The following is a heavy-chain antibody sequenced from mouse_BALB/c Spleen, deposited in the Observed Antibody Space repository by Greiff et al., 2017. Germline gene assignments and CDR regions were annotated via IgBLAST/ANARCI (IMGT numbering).Heavy chain of an antibody. J-gene: IGHJ1*01. CDR1: GFTFSSFG. V-gene: IGHV5-17*02. D-gene: IGHD1-1*01. CDR3: ARSPYGSSYGYFDV. CDR2: ISSGSSTI. Sequence: EVQRVKSGGGLVQPGGSRKLSCAASGFTFSSFGMHWVRQAPEKGLEWVAYISSGSSTIYYADTVKGRFTISRDKPKNTLFLQMTSLRSEDTAMYYCARSPYGSSYGYFDVWGAGTTVTVSS.